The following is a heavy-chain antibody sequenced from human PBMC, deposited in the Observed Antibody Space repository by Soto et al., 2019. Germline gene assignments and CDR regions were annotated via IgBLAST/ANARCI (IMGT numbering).Heavy chain of an antibody. J-gene: IGHJ4*02. V-gene: IGHV4-31*03. CDR3: ARGRRVVTAIERGYYFDY. Sequence: QVQLQESGPGLVKPSQTLSLTCTVSGGAISSGCYYWSWIRQHPGKGLEWIGYIYYSGSTYYNPSLKSRVTISVDTSKNQFSLKLSSVTAADTAVYYCARGRRVVTAIERGYYFDYWGQGTLVTVSS. CDR2: IYYSGST. D-gene: IGHD2-21*02. CDR1: GGAISSGCYY.